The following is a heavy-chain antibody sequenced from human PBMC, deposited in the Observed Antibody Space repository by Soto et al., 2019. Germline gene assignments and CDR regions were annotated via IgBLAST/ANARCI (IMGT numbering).Heavy chain of an antibody. Sequence: QVQLVQSGAEVKKPGASVKVSCKASGYTFTSYGISWVRQAPGQGLAWMGWISAYNGNTNYAQKLQGRVTMTTDTSTSTAYMELRSLRSDDTAVYYCARAPEYDFWSGFARDYYYYGMDVWGQGTTVTVSS. CDR1: GYTFTSYG. V-gene: IGHV1-18*01. CDR2: ISAYNGNT. CDR3: ARAPEYDFWSGFARDYYYYGMDV. J-gene: IGHJ6*02. D-gene: IGHD3-3*01.